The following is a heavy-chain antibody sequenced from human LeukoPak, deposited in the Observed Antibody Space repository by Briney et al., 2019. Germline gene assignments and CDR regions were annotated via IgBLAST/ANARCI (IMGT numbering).Heavy chain of an antibody. Sequence: SVKVSRKASGGTFSSYAISWVRQAPGQGLEWMGGIIPIFGTANYAQKFQGRVTITTDESTSTAYVELSSLRSEDTAVYYCARCNVDIVATAKNSYYMDVWGKGTTVTVSS. CDR3: ARCNVDIVATAKNSYYMDV. J-gene: IGHJ6*03. CDR2: IIPIFGTA. D-gene: IGHD5-12*01. CDR1: GGTFSSYA. V-gene: IGHV1-69*05.